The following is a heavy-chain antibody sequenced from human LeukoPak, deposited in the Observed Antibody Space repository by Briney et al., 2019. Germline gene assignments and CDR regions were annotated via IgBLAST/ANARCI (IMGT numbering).Heavy chain of an antibody. CDR1: VYTFTVYY. V-gene: IGHV1-2*02. J-gene: IGHJ5*02. D-gene: IGHD3-10*01. CDR2: INPNRGGT. CDR3: ARARITMVRGVMTWFDP. Sequence: ASVNVSRKASVYTFTVYYMHWVRQAPAQGVGWVGLINPNRGGTNYAQKFQGRVTITRDNSISTAYMELSRLRSDDTAVYYCARARITMVRGVMTWFDPWRQGPLVSVPS.